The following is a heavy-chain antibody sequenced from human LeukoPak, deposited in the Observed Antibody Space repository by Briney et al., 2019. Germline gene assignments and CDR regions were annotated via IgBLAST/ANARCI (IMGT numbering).Heavy chain of an antibody. V-gene: IGHV3-7*03. Sequence: GGSLRLSCAASGFTLSNHWMTWVRQVPGRGPEWVANVNRDGSETYYLDSVKGRFTISKDNAKNSLYLQMNSLRAEDTALYHCARDRDGYGYFDYWGQGTLVTVSS. CDR2: VNRDGSET. D-gene: IGHD5-24*01. J-gene: IGHJ4*02. CDR1: GFTLSNHW. CDR3: ARDRDGYGYFDY.